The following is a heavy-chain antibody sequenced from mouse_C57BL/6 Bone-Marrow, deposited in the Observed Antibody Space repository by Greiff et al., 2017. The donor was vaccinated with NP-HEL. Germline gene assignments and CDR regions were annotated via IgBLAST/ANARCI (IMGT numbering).Heavy chain of an antibody. J-gene: IGHJ1*03. V-gene: IGHV1-82*01. CDR3: ARKGPLDYDYYFGV. CDR1: GYAFSSSW. D-gene: IGHD2-4*01. Sequence: QVQLQQSGPELVKPGASVKISCKASGYAFSSSWMNWVKQRPGKGLEWIGRIYPGDGDTNYNGQFKGKAPLTADKSSSTAYMQLSSLASEDAAVYFCARKGPLDYDYYFGVWGTGTTVTVSS. CDR2: IYPGDGDT.